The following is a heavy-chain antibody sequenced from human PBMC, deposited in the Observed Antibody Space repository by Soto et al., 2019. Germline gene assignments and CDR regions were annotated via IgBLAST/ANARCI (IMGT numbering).Heavy chain of an antibody. CDR2: INDRGSI. V-gene: IGHV4-34*01. Sequence: QVQLQQWGAGPLRPLETLSLTCGVSGGSFSGYYWAWIRQSPGKGLEWIGEINDRGSINYNPSLKSPGSISVDTSKNHCSLNLWSVTAADSTVYYCARESHDILTGPPWVWYFDLWGRGTLVTVSS. J-gene: IGHJ2*01. D-gene: IGHD3-9*01. CDR1: GGSFSGYY. CDR3: ARESHDILTGPPWVWYFDL.